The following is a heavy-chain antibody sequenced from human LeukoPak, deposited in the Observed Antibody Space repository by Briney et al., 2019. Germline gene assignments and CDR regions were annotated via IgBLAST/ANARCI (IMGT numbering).Heavy chain of an antibody. CDR1: GFTFSSYE. Sequence: PGGSLRLSCAASGFTFSSYEMNWVRQAPGKGLEWVSYISSSGSTIYYADSVKGRFTISRDIAKNSLYLQMNSLRAEDTAVYYCARKASYGSGSYFDYWGQGTLVTVSS. CDR2: ISSSGSTI. D-gene: IGHD3-10*01. J-gene: IGHJ4*02. CDR3: ARKASYGSGSYFDY. V-gene: IGHV3-48*03.